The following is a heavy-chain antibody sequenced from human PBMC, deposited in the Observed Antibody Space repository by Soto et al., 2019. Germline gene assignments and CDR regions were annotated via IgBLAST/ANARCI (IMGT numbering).Heavy chain of an antibody. CDR3: ARESYYGSGATVVAY. CDR2: IYYSGTT. Sequence: QVQLQESGPGLVRPSETLSLTCTVSGGSISGYYWSWIRQPPGKGLEWIGYIYYSGTTSYNPSLNSRVTMSVDTSKNQFSLKVNSVTAADTAVYYYARESYYGSGATVVAYWGQGTLVTVSS. CDR1: GGSISGYY. D-gene: IGHD3-10*01. V-gene: IGHV4-59*01. J-gene: IGHJ4*02.